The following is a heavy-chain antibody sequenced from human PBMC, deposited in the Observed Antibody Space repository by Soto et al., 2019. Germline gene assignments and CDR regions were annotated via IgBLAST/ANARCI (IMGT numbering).Heavy chain of an antibody. CDR1: GYTFTSYA. V-gene: IGHV1-3*01. Sequence: QVQLVQSGAEVKKPGASVKVSCKASGYTFTSYAMHWVRQAPGQRLEWMGWINAGNGNTKYSQKFQGRVTITSDTSASTAYMELSSLRSEDTAVYYCARDRAYGDYDALTFDYWGQGTLVTVSS. D-gene: IGHD4-17*01. CDR2: INAGNGNT. CDR3: ARDRAYGDYDALTFDY. J-gene: IGHJ4*02.